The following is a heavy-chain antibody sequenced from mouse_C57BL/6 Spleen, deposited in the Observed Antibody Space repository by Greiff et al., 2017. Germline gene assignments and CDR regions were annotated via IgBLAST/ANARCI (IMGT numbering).Heavy chain of an antibody. D-gene: IGHD1-1*01. CDR1: GYTFTSYW. CDR2: IYPGSGST. Sequence: VQLQQPGAELVKPGASVKMSCKASGYTFTSYWITWVKQRPGQGLEWIGDIYPGSGSTNYNEKFKSKATLTVDTSSSTAYMQLSSLTPEDSAVYYCARRTTVVEYYAMDYWGQGTSVTVSS. CDR3: ARRTTVVEYYAMDY. V-gene: IGHV1-55*01. J-gene: IGHJ4*01.